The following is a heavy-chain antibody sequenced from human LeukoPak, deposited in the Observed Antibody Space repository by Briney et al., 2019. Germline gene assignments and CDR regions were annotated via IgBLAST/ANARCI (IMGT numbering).Heavy chain of an antibody. CDR3: AKVGKYSSGWYTVDY. D-gene: IGHD6-19*01. V-gene: IGHV3-30*02. J-gene: IGHJ4*02. CDR2: IRYDGSNK. Sequence: AFIRYDGSNKYYADSVKGRFTISRDNSKNTLYLQMNSLRAEDTAVYYCAKVGKYSSGWYTVDYWGQGTLVTVSS.